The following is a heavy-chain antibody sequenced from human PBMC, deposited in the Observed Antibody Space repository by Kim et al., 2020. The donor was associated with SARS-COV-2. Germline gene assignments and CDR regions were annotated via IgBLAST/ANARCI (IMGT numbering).Heavy chain of an antibody. D-gene: IGHD4-17*01. V-gene: IGHV4-39*01. J-gene: IGHJ4*02. CDR3: ARRSAVTTTNDY. Sequence: YYNPSLKSRVTISVDTSKNQFSLKLSSVTAADTAVYYCARRSAVTTTNDYWGQGTLVTVSS.